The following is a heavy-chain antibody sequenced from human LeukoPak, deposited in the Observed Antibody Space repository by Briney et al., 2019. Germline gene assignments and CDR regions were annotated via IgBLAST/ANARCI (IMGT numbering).Heavy chain of an antibody. CDR2: ISAYNGNT. J-gene: IGHJ4*02. CDR1: GYTFTGYY. CDR3: ARGGLDYGDYVLPSDY. Sequence: ASVKVSCKASGYTFTGYYMHWVRQAPGQGLEWMGWISAYNGNTNYAQKLQGRVTMTTDTSTSTAYMELSSLRSEDTAVYYCARGGLDYGDYVLPSDYWGQGTLVTVSS. V-gene: IGHV1-18*04. D-gene: IGHD4-17*01.